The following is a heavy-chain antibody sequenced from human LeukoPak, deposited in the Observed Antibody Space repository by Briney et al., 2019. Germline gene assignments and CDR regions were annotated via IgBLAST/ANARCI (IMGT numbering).Heavy chain of an antibody. Sequence: PGGSLRLSCAASGFTFSSYAMSWVRQAPGKGLEWVSAISGSGGSTYYADSVKGRFTISRDNSKNMLYLQMNSLRAEDTAVYYCAKDPKLYSSSWIDYWGQGTLVTVSS. V-gene: IGHV3-23*01. D-gene: IGHD6-13*01. J-gene: IGHJ4*02. CDR1: GFTFSSYA. CDR2: ISGSGGST. CDR3: AKDPKLYSSSWIDY.